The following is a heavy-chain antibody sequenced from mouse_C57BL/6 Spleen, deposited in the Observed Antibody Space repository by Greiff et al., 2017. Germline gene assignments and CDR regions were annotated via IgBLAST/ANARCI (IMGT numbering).Heavy chain of an antibody. J-gene: IGHJ4*01. CDR3: TRGTTVAYYAMDY. CDR2: IDPETGGT. Sequence: QVQLKQSGAELVRPGASVTLSCKASGYTFTDYEMHWVKQTPVHGLEWIGAIDPETGGTAYNQKFKGKAILTADKSSSTAYMELRSLTSEDSAVYYCTRGTTVAYYAMDYWGQGTSVTVSS. D-gene: IGHD1-1*01. CDR1: GYTFTDYE. V-gene: IGHV1-15*01.